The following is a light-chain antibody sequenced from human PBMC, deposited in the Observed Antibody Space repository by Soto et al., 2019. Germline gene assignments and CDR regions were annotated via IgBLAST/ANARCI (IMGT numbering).Light chain of an antibody. CDR1: SSNIGAGYD. CDR2: GNS. V-gene: IGLV1-40*01. CDR3: QSYDSRLSAYVV. Sequence: QAVVTQPPSVSGAPGQRVTISCTGSSSNIGAGYDVHWYQQLPGTAPKLLIYGNSNRPSGVPDRFSGSKSGTSASLAITGLQAEDEADYYCQSYDSRLSAYVVFGGGTKVTVL. J-gene: IGLJ2*01.